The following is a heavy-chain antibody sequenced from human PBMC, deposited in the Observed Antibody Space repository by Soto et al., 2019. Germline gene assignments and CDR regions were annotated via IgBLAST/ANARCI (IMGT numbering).Heavy chain of an antibody. Sequence: EVQLLEPGGGLVQPGGSLRLSCAASGFTFGSYAMSWVRQAPGKGLEWVSSVSSIGDSTYYADSVKGRFTISRDNSKNTLYLQLNSLRAEDTAVYYCARDLYSNNWPRIFGVWGQGTLVTVSS. CDR1: GFTFGSYA. J-gene: IGHJ4*02. CDR3: ARDLYSNNWPRIFGV. D-gene: IGHD6-13*01. V-gene: IGHV3-23*01. CDR2: VSSIGDST.